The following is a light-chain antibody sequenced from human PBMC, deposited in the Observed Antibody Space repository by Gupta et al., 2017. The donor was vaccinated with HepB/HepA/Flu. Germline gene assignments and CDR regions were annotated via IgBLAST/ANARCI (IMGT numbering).Light chain of an antibody. CDR2: LNSDGSH. CDR1: SGHSSYA. J-gene: IGLJ2*01. CDR3: QTWGTGIFV. Sequence: QLVLTQSPSASASLGASVKLTCTLSSGHSSYAIAWHQQQPEKGPRYLMKLNSDGSHSKGDGIPDRFSGSSSGAARYLTISSLQSEDEAYYYCQTWGTGIFVFGGGTKLTVL. V-gene: IGLV4-69*01.